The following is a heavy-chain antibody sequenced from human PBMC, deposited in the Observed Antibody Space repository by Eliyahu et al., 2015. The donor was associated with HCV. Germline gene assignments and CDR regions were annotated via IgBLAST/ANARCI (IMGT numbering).Heavy chain of an antibody. J-gene: IGHJ6*02. CDR1: GVPFSXXI. D-gene: IGHD2-15*01. CDR2: ISTSSTTI. V-gene: IGHV3-21*01. CDR3: VYCSSGHCLMAPRFGMDV. Sequence: EVQLVESGGGLVKPGGSLRLSCXXSGVPFSXXIVAWVRQAPAKGLGWVSSISTSSTTIYYTDSVKGRFTISRDNAKNSLYLQMNSLRAEDTAVYYCVYCSSGHCLMAPRFGMDVWGQGTTVTVSS.